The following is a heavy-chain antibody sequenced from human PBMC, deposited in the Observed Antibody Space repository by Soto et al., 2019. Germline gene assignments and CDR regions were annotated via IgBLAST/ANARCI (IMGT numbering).Heavy chain of an antibody. CDR1: GFTFSNYA. V-gene: IGHV3-23*01. D-gene: IGHD6-19*01. CDR2: ISVGGGST. J-gene: IGHJ5*02. Sequence: PGGSLRLSCAASGFTFSNYAMRCVRQAPGKGLEWVSGISVGGGSTYYADCVKGRFTISRDNSMNTLYLQMNSLRAEDTAVYYCAKDPPYSSGWYWFDPWGQGTLVTVSS. CDR3: AKDPPYSSGWYWFDP.